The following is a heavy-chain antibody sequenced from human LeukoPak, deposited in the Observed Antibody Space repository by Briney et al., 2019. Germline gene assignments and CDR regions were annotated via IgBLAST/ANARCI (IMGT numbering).Heavy chain of an antibody. D-gene: IGHD2-15*01. V-gene: IGHV3-74*01. Sequence: PGRSLRLSCAASGFTFSSYWMHWVRQAPGKGLVWVSRINSDGSSTSYADSVKGRFTISRDNAKNTLYLQMNSLRAEDTAVYYCARDRDSDYFDYWGQGTLVTVSS. CDR1: GFTFSSYW. CDR2: INSDGSST. J-gene: IGHJ4*02. CDR3: ARDRDSDYFDY.